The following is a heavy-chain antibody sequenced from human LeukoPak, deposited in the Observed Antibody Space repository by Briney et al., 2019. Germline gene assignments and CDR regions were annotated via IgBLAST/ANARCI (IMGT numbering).Heavy chain of an antibody. CDR2: IYYSGST. CDR3: ARGLGYCSGGSCYVSWFDP. V-gene: IGHV4-31*03. Sequence: SETLSLTCTVSGGSISSGGFYWSWIRPHPGKGLEWIGNIYYSGSTYYNPSLKRRVTISVDTSKNQFSLKLSSGTAADTAVYYCARGLGYCSGGSCYVSWFDPWGQGTLVTVSS. J-gene: IGHJ5*02. CDR1: GGSISSGGFY. D-gene: IGHD2-15*01.